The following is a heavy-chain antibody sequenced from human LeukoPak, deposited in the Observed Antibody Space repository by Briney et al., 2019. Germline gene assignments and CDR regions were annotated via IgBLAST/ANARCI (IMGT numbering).Heavy chain of an antibody. J-gene: IGHJ2*01. Sequence: PGGSLRLSCAASGFTFSSYSMNWVRQAPGKGLEWVSSISSSSSYIYYADSVKGRFTISRDNAKNPLYLQMNSLRAEDTAVYYCARDSPPFYPNWYFDLWGRGTLVTVSS. CDR2: ISSSSSYI. V-gene: IGHV3-21*01. D-gene: IGHD2/OR15-2a*01. CDR3: ARDSPPFYPNWYFDL. CDR1: GFTFSSYS.